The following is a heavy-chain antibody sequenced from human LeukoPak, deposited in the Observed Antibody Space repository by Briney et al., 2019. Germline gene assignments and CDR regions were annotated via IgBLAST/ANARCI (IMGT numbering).Heavy chain of an antibody. CDR1: GFTFSNYV. CDR2: IGVGGGST. CDR3: ARDEAGDLGAFDI. Sequence: GGSLRLSCAASGFTFSNYVMSWVRQAPGKGLEWVSGIGVGGGSTYYADSVKGRFTISRDNAKNSLSLQMNSLRAEDTAVYYCARDEAGDLGAFDIWGQGTMVTVSS. J-gene: IGHJ3*02. V-gene: IGHV3-23*01. D-gene: IGHD3-16*01.